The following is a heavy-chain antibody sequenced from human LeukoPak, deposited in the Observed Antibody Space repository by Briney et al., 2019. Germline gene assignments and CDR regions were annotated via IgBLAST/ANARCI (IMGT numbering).Heavy chain of an antibody. Sequence: PGGSLRLSCSVSGFTFSTYVMHWVRQAPGKGLEWVSSISSSTSYIYYADSVKGRFTISRDNAKNSLYLQMNSLRAEDTAVYYCARASSSWYSKYWGQGTLVTVSS. J-gene: IGHJ4*02. CDR3: ARASSSWYSKY. CDR1: GFTFSTYV. D-gene: IGHD6-13*01. CDR2: ISSSTSYI. V-gene: IGHV3-21*01.